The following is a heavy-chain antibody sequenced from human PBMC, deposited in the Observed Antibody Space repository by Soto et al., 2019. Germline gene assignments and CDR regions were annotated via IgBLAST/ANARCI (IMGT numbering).Heavy chain of an antibody. CDR3: ARLGYCSSATCKYYFYYYGMDV. CDR2: ISGRGTTT. D-gene: IGHD2-2*01. J-gene: IGHJ6*02. Sequence: GGSLRLSCEASGFSFGSYSMNWVRQAPGKGLEWVSFISGRGTTTYYADSVKARFTVSRDNAKNSLSLEVNSLRDEDTAVYYCARLGYCSSATCKYYFYYYGMDVWGQGTTVTVSS. V-gene: IGHV3-48*02. CDR1: GFSFGSYS.